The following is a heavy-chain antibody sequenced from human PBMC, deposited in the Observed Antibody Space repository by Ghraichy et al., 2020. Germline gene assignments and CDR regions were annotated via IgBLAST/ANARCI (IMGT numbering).Heavy chain of an antibody. CDR2: INHSGST. Sequence: SQTLSLTCAVYGGSFSGYYWSWIRQPPGKGLEWIGEINHSGSTNYNPSLKSRVTISVDTSKNQFSLKLSSVTAADTAVYYCARGAPRNSPYDYGDYWGQGTLVTVSS. CDR1: GGSFSGYY. CDR3: ARGAPRNSPYDYGDY. V-gene: IGHV4-34*01. J-gene: IGHJ4*02. D-gene: IGHD2-21*01.